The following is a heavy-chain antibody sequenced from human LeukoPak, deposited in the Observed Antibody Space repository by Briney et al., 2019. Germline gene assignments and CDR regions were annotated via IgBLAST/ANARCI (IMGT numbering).Heavy chain of an antibody. CDR1: GDSFRSYY. D-gene: IGHD3-3*01. J-gene: IGHJ5*01. CDR3: ARGRNLEWFDY. Sequence: SETLSLTCTVSGDSFRSYYWSWIRQPPGKGLEWIGYIYYSGSTNYNPSLKSRVTISVDTSKNQCSLKLNSVTAADTAVYCCARGRNLEWFDYWGQGTLVTLSS. CDR2: IYYSGST. V-gene: IGHV4-59*01.